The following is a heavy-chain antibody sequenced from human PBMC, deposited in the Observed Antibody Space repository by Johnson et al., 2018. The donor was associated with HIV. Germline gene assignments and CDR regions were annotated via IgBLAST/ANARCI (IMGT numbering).Heavy chain of an antibody. J-gene: IGHJ3*02. CDR1: GFTFDDYA. CDR3: ARALLIAARLGAFDI. V-gene: IGHV3-20*04. Sequence: VQLVESGGGVVRPGRSLRLSCAASGFTFDDYAMHWVRQAPGKGLEWVSGISWNSGSTYYADSVKGRFTISRDNSKNTLYLQMNSLRAEDTAVYYCARALLIAARLGAFDIWGQGTMVTVSS. D-gene: IGHD6-6*01. CDR2: ISWNSGST.